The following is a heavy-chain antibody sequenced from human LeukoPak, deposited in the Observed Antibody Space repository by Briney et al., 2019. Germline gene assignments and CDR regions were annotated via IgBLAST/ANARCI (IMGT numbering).Heavy chain of an antibody. CDR3: ARDNIYGDSTPRDY. V-gene: IGHV1-18*01. CDR1: GYTFTSYG. Sequence: GASVKVSCKASGYTFTSYGIGWVRQAPGQGLEWMGWISAYNGNTNYAQKLQGRVTMTTDTSTSTAYMELRSLRSDDTAVYYCARDNIYGDSTPRDYWGQGTLVTVSS. CDR2: ISAYNGNT. D-gene: IGHD4-17*01. J-gene: IGHJ4*02.